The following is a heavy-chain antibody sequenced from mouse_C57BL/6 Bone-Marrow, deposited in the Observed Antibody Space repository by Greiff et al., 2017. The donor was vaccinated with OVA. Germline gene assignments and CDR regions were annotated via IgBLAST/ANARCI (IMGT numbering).Heavy chain of an antibody. V-gene: IGHV14-4*01. CDR2: IDPENGDT. Sequence: DVKLQESGAELVRPGASVKLSCTASGFNIKDDYMHWVKQRPEQGLEWIGWIDPENGDTEYASKFPGKATITADTSSNTAYLQLSTLASEDTAVCYCTYSSGYYFDYWGQGTTLTVSS. J-gene: IGHJ2*01. CDR3: TYSSGYYFDY. D-gene: IGHD3-2*02. CDR1: GFNIKDDY.